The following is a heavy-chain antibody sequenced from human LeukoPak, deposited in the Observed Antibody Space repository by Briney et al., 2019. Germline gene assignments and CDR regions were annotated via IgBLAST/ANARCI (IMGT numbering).Heavy chain of an antibody. CDR1: GGSISGYY. V-gene: IGHV4-4*07. D-gene: IGHD6-13*01. CDR2: VYSSGST. CDR3: AREKQQLVPLRYFDL. Sequence: KPSETLPLTCTVSGGSISGYYWSWIRQPAGKGLEWIGRVYSSGSTNYSPSLKSRVTMSVDTSNNQFSLKLISVTAADTAVYYCAREKQQLVPLRYFDLWGRGTLVTVSS. J-gene: IGHJ2*01.